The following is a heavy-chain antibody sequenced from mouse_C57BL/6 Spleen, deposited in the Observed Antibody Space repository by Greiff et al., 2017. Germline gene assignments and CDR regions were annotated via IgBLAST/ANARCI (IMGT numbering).Heavy chain of an antibody. CDR2: INPNNGGT. Sequence: EVQLQQSGPELVKPGASVKISCKASGYTFTDYYMNWVKQSHGKSLEWIGDINPNNGGTSYNQKFKGKATLTVDKSSSTAYMERRSLTSEDSAVYYCARYETYYFDYWGQGTTLTVSS. CDR1: GYTFTDYY. V-gene: IGHV1-26*01. D-gene: IGHD2-3*01. CDR3: ARYETYYFDY. J-gene: IGHJ2*01.